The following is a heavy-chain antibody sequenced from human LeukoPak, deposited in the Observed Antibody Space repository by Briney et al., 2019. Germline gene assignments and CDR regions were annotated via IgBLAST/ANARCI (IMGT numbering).Heavy chain of an antibody. V-gene: IGHV3-23*01. Sequence: GGSLRLSCAASGFTFSSYAMSWVRQAPGKGLEWVSAISGGGGSTYYADSVKGRFTISRDNSKNTLYLQMNSLRAEDTAVYYCAKEVYYDILTGYPGFDYWGQGTLVTVSS. CDR3: AKEVYYDILTGYPGFDY. CDR1: GFTFSSYA. D-gene: IGHD3-9*01. CDR2: ISGGGGST. J-gene: IGHJ4*02.